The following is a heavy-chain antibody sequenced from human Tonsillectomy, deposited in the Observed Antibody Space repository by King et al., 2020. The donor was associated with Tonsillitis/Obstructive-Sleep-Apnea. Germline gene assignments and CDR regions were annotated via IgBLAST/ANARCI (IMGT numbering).Heavy chain of an antibody. CDR2: ISYDGSNK. Sequence: VQLVESGGGVVQPGRSLRLSCAASGFTFSSYGMHWVRQAPGKGLEWVAVISYDGSNKYYADSVKGRFTISRDNSKNTLYLQMNSLRAEDTAVYYCAKDPSPYYGSGDDYWGQGTLVTVSS. J-gene: IGHJ4*02. V-gene: IGHV3-30*18. CDR3: AKDPSPYYGSGDDY. CDR1: GFTFSSYG. D-gene: IGHD3-10*01.